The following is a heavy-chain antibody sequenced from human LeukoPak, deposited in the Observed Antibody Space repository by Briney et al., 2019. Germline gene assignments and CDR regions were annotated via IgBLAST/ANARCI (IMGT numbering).Heavy chain of an antibody. Sequence: GGSLRLSCAASGFTFSSYAMSWVRQAPGKGLEWVSAISGSGGSTYYADSVKGRFTISRDNSKYTLYLQMNSLRAEDTAVYYCAKDRINSGDIVVVVAATFHYWGQGTLVTVSS. CDR2: ISGSGGST. J-gene: IGHJ4*02. CDR1: GFTFSSYA. V-gene: IGHV3-23*01. D-gene: IGHD2-15*01. CDR3: AKDRINSGDIVVVVAATFHY.